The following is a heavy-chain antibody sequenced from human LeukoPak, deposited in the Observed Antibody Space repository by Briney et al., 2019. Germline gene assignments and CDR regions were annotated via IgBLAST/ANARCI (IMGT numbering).Heavy chain of an antibody. CDR1: GFTFSSYA. D-gene: IGHD3-3*01. Sequence: SGGSLRLSCAASGFTFSSYAMSWVRQAPGKGLEWVSAISGSGGSTYYADSVKGRFTISRDNSKNTLYLQMNSLRAEDTAVYYCAKDTDYDFWSGHPDWFDPWGQGTLVTVS. CDR3: AKDTDYDFWSGHPDWFDP. J-gene: IGHJ5*02. V-gene: IGHV3-23*01. CDR2: ISGSGGST.